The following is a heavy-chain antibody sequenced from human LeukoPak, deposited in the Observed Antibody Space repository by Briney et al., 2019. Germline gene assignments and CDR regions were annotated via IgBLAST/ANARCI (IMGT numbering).Heavy chain of an antibody. D-gene: IGHD5-18*01. J-gene: IGHJ5*02. CDR2: ISSSGSTI. CDR3: ARDSGGYSYVNWFDP. V-gene: IGHV3-48*03. CDR1: GFTFSSYE. Sequence: GGSLRLSCAASGFTFSSYEMNWVRQAPGKGLEGVSYISSSGSTIYYADSVKGRFSISRDNAKNSLYLQMNSLRAEDTAVYYCARDSGGYSYVNWFDPWGQGTLVTVSS.